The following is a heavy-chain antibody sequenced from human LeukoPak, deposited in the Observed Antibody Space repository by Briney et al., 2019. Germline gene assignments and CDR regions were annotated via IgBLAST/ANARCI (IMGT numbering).Heavy chain of an antibody. CDR2: IIPIFGTA. D-gene: IGHD3-16*01. CDR3: AREGVPRAFDI. J-gene: IGHJ3*02. CDR1: GGTFSSYA. V-gene: IGHV1-69*13. Sequence: GASVKVSCKASGGTFSSYAISWVRQAPGQGLEWMGGIIPIFGTANYAQKFQGGVTITADESTSTAYMELSSLRSEDTAVYYCAREGVPRAFDIWGQGTMVTVSS.